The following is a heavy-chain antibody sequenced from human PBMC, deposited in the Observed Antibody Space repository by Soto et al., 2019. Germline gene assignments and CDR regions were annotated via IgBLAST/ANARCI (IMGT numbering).Heavy chain of an antibody. Sequence: QVQLVQSGTVEKQPGSSMKVSCKASGGTFSSNAISWVRQAPGQGLEWMGGIIPIFNTANYAQSFQGRVTNTSVESTSTSYMELTSLKSEDTAIYDCATGGRGYSSSYPLLYFEYWGPGTLVTVSS. CDR3: ATGGRGYSSSYPLLYFEY. CDR2: IIPIFNTA. D-gene: IGHD5-18*01. CDR1: GGTFSSNA. V-gene: IGHV1-69*01. J-gene: IGHJ4*01.